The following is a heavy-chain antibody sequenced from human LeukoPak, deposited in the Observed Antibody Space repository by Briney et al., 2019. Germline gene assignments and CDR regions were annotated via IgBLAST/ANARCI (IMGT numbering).Heavy chain of an antibody. J-gene: IGHJ3*02. CDR3: AEEGRPYYYGSGSSRGAFDI. Sequence: GGSLRLSCAASGFTFSSYAMSWVRQAPGKGLEWVSAISGSGGSTYYADSVKGRFTISRDNSKNTLYLQMNSLRAEDTAVYYCAEEGRPYYYGSGSSRGAFDIWGQGTMVTVSS. D-gene: IGHD3-10*01. V-gene: IGHV3-23*01. CDR1: GFTFSSYA. CDR2: ISGSGGST.